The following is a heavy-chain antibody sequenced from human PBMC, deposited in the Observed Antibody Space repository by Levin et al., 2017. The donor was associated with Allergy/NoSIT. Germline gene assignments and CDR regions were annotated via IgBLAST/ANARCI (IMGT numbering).Heavy chain of an antibody. Sequence: GESLKISCAASGFTFSSYWTHWVRQAPGKGLVWVSRINSDGSSTACADSVKGRFTISRDNAKNTLYLQMNSLRADDTAVYYCAGESRSAFDIWGQGTMVTVSS. CDR2: INSDGSST. V-gene: IGHV3-74*01. D-gene: IGHD6-13*01. CDR1: GFTFSSYW. J-gene: IGHJ3*02. CDR3: AGESRSAFDI.